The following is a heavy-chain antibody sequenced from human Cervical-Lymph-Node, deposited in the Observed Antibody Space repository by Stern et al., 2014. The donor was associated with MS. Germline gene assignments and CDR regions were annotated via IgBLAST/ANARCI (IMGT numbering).Heavy chain of an antibody. CDR3: TRALRIADRPSPGGHWFDP. CDR2: INPKSGGT. Sequence: QDQLVQSGAEVEKPGASVKVSCKASGYIFTDYYLHWVRQAPGQGLEWMGRINPKSGGTSYAQSFQGRVTLTRDTSITTAYMDLSRLTSDDTAVYYCTRALRIADRPSPGGHWFDPWGQGTLGIVSS. V-gene: IGHV1-2*02. D-gene: IGHD6-6*01. CDR1: GYIFTDYY. J-gene: IGHJ5*02.